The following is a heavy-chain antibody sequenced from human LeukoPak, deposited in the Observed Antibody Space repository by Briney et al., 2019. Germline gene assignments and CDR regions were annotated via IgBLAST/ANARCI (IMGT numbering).Heavy chain of an antibody. J-gene: IGHJ5*02. CDR2: ISGSGDNT. V-gene: IGHV3-23*01. D-gene: IGHD3-10*01. CDR1: GFTFSSYA. CDR3: AKDRSLWFGDHFNWFDP. Sequence: GGSLRLSCAASGFTFSSYAMSWVRQVPGKGLEWVSVISGSGDNTYYADSVKGRFTISRDNSKNTLYLQMNSLRAEDTAVYYCAKDRSLWFGDHFNWFDPWGQGTLVTVSS.